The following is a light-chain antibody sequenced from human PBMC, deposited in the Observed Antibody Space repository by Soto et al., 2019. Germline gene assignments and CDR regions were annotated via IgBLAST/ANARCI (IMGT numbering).Light chain of an antibody. J-gene: IGLJ1*01. CDR3: SSYTSTNTSYV. CDR2: EVS. V-gene: IGLV2-14*01. CDR1: SSDVGGYNY. Sequence: QSVLTQPASVSASPGQSITISCTGTSSDVGGYNYVSWFQQHPGKAPKLMIYEVSNRPSGVSNRFSGSKSDNTASLTISGLQAEDEADYYCSSYTSTNTSYVFGTGTKVTV.